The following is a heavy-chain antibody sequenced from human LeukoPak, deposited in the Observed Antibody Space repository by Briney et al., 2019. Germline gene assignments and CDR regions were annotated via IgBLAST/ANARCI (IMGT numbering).Heavy chain of an antibody. J-gene: IGHJ4*02. CDR3: AKAYSSGWYYFDY. V-gene: IGHV3-23*01. Sequence: GGSLRLSCAASGFTFSSYAMSWGRQAPGKGLEWVSSISGSGDSTYYADSVKGRLTISRDNSKNTLYLQMNSLRAEDTAVYHCAKAYSSGWYYFDYWGQGTLVTVSS. D-gene: IGHD6-19*01. CDR1: GFTFSSYA. CDR2: ISGSGDST.